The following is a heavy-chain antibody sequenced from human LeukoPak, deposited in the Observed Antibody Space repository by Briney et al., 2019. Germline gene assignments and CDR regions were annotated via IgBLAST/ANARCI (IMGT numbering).Heavy chain of an antibody. J-gene: IGHJ6*02. CDR2: IYTDGSST. D-gene: IGHD2/OR15-2a*01. V-gene: IGHV3-74*01. Sequence: GGSLRLSCAASGFTFSNYRMHWVRQAPGKGLVWVSRIYTDGSSTSYADSVEVRFTISRDNAKNTLYLQMHSLRAEDTAVYYCASYLTSITSGMDVWGQGTTITVSS. CDR1: GFTFSNYR. CDR3: ASYLTSITSGMDV.